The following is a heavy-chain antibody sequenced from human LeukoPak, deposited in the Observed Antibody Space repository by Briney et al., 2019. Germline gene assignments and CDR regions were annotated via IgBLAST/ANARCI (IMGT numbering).Heavy chain of an antibody. D-gene: IGHD5-18*01. CDR1: GGSVSSSSYY. CDR2: IYYSGST. CDR3: AKGNTYGPNDAFDI. J-gene: IGHJ3*02. V-gene: IGHV4-39*07. Sequence: SETLSLTCTVSGGSVSSSSYYWGWIRQPPGKGLEWIGSIYYSGSTYYKPSLKSRVTISVDTSKNQFSLKLSSVTAADTAVYYCAKGNTYGPNDAFDIWGQGTMVTVSS.